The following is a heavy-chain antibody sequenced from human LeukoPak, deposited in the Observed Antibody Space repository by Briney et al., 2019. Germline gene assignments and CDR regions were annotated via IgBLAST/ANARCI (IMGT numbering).Heavy chain of an antibody. J-gene: IGHJ4*02. D-gene: IGHD3-22*01. V-gene: IGHV1-69*13. Sequence: SVKVSCKASGYTFTGYYMHWVRQAPGQGLEWMGGIIPIFGTANYAQKFQGRVTITADESTSTAYMELSSLRSEDTAVYYCASAYYYDSSGYYSFDYWGQGTLVTVSS. CDR2: IIPIFGTA. CDR3: ASAYYYDSSGYYSFDY. CDR1: GYTFTGYY.